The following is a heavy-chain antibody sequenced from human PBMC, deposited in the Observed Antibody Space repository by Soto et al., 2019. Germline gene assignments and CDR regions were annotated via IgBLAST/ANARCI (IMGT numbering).Heavy chain of an antibody. CDR3: TRGLVNVDTAMAYYFDY. Sequence: GGSLRLSCTASGFTFGDYAMSWFRQAPGKGLEWVGFIRSKAYGGTTEYAASVKGRFTISRDDSKSIAYLQMNSLKTEDTAVYYCTRGLVNVDTAMAYYFDYWGQGTLVTVSS. V-gene: IGHV3-49*03. CDR2: IRSKAYGGTT. D-gene: IGHD5-18*01. J-gene: IGHJ4*02. CDR1: GFTFGDYA.